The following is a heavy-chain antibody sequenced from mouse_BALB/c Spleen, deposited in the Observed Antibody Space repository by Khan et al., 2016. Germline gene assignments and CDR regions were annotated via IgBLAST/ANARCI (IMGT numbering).Heavy chain of an antibody. Sequence: VQLQESGPGLVAPSQSLSITCTVSGFSLTGYGVNWVRQPPGKGLEWLGMIWGDGSTDYNSALKSRLSISKDNSKSQVFLKMNSLQTDDTARYXCASARYYYGSSYVSYAMDYWGQGTSVTVSS. CDR2: IWGDGST. V-gene: IGHV2-6-7*01. CDR1: GFSLTGYG. CDR3: ASARYYYGSSYVSYAMDY. D-gene: IGHD1-1*01. J-gene: IGHJ4*01.